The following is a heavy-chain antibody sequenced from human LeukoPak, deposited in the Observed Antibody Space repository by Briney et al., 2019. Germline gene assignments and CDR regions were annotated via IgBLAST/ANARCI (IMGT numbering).Heavy chain of an antibody. CDR1: GFTFSSYA. J-gene: IGHJ4*02. V-gene: IGHV3-64*01. Sequence: RGSLRLSCAASGFTFSSYAMHWVRQAPGKGLEYVSAISSNGGSTYYANSVKGRFTISRDNSKNTLYLQMGSLRAEDMAVYYCARGAYYYDSSGYFTKPFDYWGQGTLVTVSS. CDR3: ARGAYYYDSSGYFTKPFDY. CDR2: ISSNGGST. D-gene: IGHD3-22*01.